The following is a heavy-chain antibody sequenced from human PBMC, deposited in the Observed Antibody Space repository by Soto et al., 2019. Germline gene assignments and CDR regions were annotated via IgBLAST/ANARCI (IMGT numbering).Heavy chain of an antibody. CDR3: ARDTSDSSGYYSDS. V-gene: IGHV4-31*03. CDR1: GGSISSGGYY. Sequence: PSETLSLTCTVSGGSISSGGYYWSWIRQHPGKGLEWIGYIYHSGSTYYNPSLKSRVTISVDTSKNQFSLKLSSVTAADTAVYYCARDTSDSSGYYSDSWGQGTLVTVSS. J-gene: IGHJ4*02. CDR2: IYHSGST. D-gene: IGHD3-22*01.